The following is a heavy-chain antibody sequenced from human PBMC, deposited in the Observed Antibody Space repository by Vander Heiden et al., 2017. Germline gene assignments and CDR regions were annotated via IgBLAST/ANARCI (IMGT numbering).Heavy chain of an antibody. CDR1: GFTFDDYA. CDR2: ISWNSGSI. CDR3: ATLGS. D-gene: IGHD2-2*03. J-gene: IGHJ5*02. V-gene: IGHV3-9*01. Sequence: EVQLVESGGGLVQPGRSLILSCAASGFTFDDYAMHWVRQAPGKGLEWVSGISWNSGSIGYADSVKGRFTISRDNAKNSLYLQMNSLRAEDTALYYCATLGSWGQGTLVTVSS.